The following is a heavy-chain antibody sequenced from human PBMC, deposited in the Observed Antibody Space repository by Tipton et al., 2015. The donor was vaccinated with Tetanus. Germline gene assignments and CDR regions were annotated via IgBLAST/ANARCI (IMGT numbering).Heavy chain of an antibody. D-gene: IGHD1-26*01. CDR3: ARDLDYHPTSAWYDAFDL. J-gene: IGHJ3*01. CDR1: GGSFSLYY. CDR2: ISHSGSS. Sequence: TLSLTCTVSGGSFSLYYWNWVRQSPGKGLEWIGEISHSGSSSYSPSLKSRVTISVDTSKNQFSLRLRFVAAADTAVYYCARDLDYHPTSAWYDAFDLWGQGTLVTVSS. V-gene: IGHV4-34*01.